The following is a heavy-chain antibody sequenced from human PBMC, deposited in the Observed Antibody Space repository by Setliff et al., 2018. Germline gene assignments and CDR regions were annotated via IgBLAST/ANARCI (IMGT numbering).Heavy chain of an antibody. Sequence: LGESLKISCQTSGYSFISYWIGWVRQMPGKGLEWIGIIDPGDSETRYSPSFQGQISISVDKSINTAYLHWSSLKASDTAMYYCARRDNYYDSTGYSYYFDDWGQGTLVTVSS. J-gene: IGHJ4*02. CDR2: IDPGDSET. CDR1: GYSFISYW. CDR3: ARRDNYYDSTGYSYYFDD. V-gene: IGHV5-51*01. D-gene: IGHD3-22*01.